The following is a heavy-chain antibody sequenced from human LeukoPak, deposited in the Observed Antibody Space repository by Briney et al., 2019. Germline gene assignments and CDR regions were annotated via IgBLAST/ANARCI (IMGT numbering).Heavy chain of an antibody. CDR1: GGSFSGYY. Sequence: SETLSLTCAVYGGSFSGYYWSWIRQPPGKGLEWIGEINHSGSTNYNPSLKSRVTISVDTSKNQFSLKLSSVTAADTAVYYCARGREIGLSVFGNNWFDLWGQGTLVTVSS. CDR2: INHSGST. J-gene: IGHJ5*02. D-gene: IGHD3-10*02. CDR3: ARGREIGLSVFGNNWFDL. V-gene: IGHV4-34*01.